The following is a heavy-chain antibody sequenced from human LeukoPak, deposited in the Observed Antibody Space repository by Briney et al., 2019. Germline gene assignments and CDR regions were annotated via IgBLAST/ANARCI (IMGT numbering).Heavy chain of an antibody. CDR1: QFTFSSYG. Sequence: AGGSLRLSCAASQFTFSSYGMYWVRQAPGKGLEWVAFIRYDGSNKYYADSVKGRFTISRDNSKNTLYLQMKSLRAEDTAVYYCAKGGGYEAQYYYYYMDVWGKGTTVTISS. CDR2: IRYDGSNK. D-gene: IGHD5-12*01. V-gene: IGHV3-30*02. CDR3: AKGGGYEAQYYYYYMDV. J-gene: IGHJ6*03.